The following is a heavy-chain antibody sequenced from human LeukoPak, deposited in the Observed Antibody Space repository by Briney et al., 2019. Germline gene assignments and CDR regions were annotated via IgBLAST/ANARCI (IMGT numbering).Heavy chain of an antibody. CDR1: GFTFSSYS. Sequence: PGGSLRLSCAASGFTFSSYSMNWVRQAPGKGLEWVSSISTSSIYIYYADLVKGRFTISRDNAKHPLYLQMNSLRAEDTAVYYCARGVEVVAAADNWFDPWGQGTLVTVSS. J-gene: IGHJ5*02. CDR2: ISTSSIYI. D-gene: IGHD2-2*01. CDR3: ARGVEVVAAADNWFDP. V-gene: IGHV3-21*01.